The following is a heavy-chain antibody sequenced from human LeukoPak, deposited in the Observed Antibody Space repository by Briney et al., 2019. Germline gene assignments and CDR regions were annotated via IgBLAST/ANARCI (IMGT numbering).Heavy chain of an antibody. CDR2: IHHSGST. D-gene: IGHD2-2*01. CDR1: GESISSSNW. CDR3: TRSRYCSSTSCYGMDV. V-gene: IGHV4-4*02. J-gene: IGHJ6*02. Sequence: SETLSLTCAVSGESISSSNWWSWVRQPPGKGLEWIGEIHHSGSTNYNPSLKSRVTISLDKPKNQFSLKLSSVTAADTAVYYCTRSRYCSSTSCYGMDVWGQGTTVTVSS.